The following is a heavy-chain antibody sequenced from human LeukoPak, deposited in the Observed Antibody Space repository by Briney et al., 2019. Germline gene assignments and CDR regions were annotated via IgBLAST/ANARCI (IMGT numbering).Heavy chain of an antibody. V-gene: IGHV3-33*01. J-gene: IGHJ4*02. CDR1: GFTFSSYG. CDR2: IWYDGSNK. CDR3: ARDSGYSGCARGPGFDY. D-gene: IGHD5-12*01. Sequence: GGSLRLSCAASGFTFSSYGMHWVRQAPGKGLEWVAVIWYDGSNKYYADSVKGRFTISRDNSKNTLYLQMNSLRAEDTAVYYCARDSGYSGCARGPGFDYWGQGTLVTVSS.